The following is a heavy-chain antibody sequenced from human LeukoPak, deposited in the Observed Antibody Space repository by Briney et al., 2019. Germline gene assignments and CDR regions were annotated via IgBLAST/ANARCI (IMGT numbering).Heavy chain of an antibody. V-gene: IGHV3-48*01. J-gene: IGHJ6*02. CDR1: GFTFSSYS. CDR3: AREGGGSSSPLGSPERRYYYYGMDV. D-gene: IGHD6-13*01. Sequence: PGGSLRLSCAAPGFTFSSYSMNWVRQAPGRGLEWVSYISSSSSTIYYADSVKGRFTISRDNAKNSLYLQMNSLRAEDTAVYYCAREGGGSSSPLGSPERRYYYYGMDVWGQGTTVTVSS. CDR2: ISSSSSTI.